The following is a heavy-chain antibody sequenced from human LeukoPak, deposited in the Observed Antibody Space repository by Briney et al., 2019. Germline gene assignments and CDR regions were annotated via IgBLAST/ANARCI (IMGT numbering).Heavy chain of an antibody. CDR2: INPNSGGT. CDR3: ARDVTNWGGVDY. D-gene: IGHD7-27*01. J-gene: IGHJ4*02. V-gene: IGHV1-2*02. CDR1: GYTFTDYY. Sequence: GASEKVSCKASGYTFTDYYMHWVRQAPGQRLEWMGWINPNSGGTNYAQMFQGRVTMTRDTSITTSYMELSRLTSDDTAVYYCARDVTNWGGVDYWGQGTLVTVSS.